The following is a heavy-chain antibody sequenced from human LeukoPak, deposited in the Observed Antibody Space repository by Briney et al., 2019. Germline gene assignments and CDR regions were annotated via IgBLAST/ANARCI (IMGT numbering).Heavy chain of an antibody. V-gene: IGHV1-69*06. CDR1: GGTFSSYA. J-gene: IGHJ3*02. CDR3: ARGVVVTDAFDI. CDR2: IIPIFGTA. Sequence: SVKVSRKASGGTFSSYAISWVRQAPGQGLEWMGGIIPIFGTANYAQKFQGRVTITADKSTSTAYMELSSLRSEDTAVYYCARGVVVTDAFDIWGQGTMVTVSS. D-gene: IGHD2-21*02.